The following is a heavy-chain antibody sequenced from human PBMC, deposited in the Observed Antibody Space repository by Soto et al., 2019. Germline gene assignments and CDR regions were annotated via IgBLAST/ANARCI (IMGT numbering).Heavy chain of an antibody. CDR1: GYTFTSYA. V-gene: IGHV1-3*01. Sequence: GASVKVSCKASGYTFTSYAMHWVRQAPGQRLEWMGWINAGNGNTKYSQKFQGRVTITRDTSASTAYMELSSLRSEDTAVYYCARGTIFGVVIINGPLDYWGQGTLVTVSS. J-gene: IGHJ4*02. CDR2: INAGNGNT. CDR3: ARGTIFGVVIINGPLDY. D-gene: IGHD3-3*01.